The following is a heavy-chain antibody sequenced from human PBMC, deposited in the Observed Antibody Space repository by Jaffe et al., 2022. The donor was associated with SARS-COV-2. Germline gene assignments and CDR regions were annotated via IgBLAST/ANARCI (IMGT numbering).Heavy chain of an antibody. J-gene: IGHJ4*02. CDR2: ITSGDST. Sequence: EVQLVESGGGLVQPGGSLRLSCVASGFTFSKYAMSWVRQAPGKGLEWVSGITSGDSTFYADSVKGRFTISRDISKNTLYLQMKSLRAEDTALYYCAKSPLTSCYSPSDYWGQGTLVTVSS. CDR1: GFTFSKYA. V-gene: IGHV3-23*04. D-gene: IGHD2-2*01. CDR3: AKSPLTSCYSPSDY.